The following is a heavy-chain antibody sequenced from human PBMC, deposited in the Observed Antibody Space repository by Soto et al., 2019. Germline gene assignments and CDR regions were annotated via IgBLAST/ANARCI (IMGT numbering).Heavy chain of an antibody. CDR3: ARLSTLLWFGVSDDFDY. J-gene: IGHJ4*02. CDR2: FYYSGSP. Sequence: ASETLSLTCTVSGDSIRSSSHYWAWNRQPPGKGLEWIGGFYYSGSPYYNPSLKSRVTMSVDTSKNQFSLNLNSVTAADTAVYYCARLSTLLWFGVSDDFDYWGQGTLVTVSS. D-gene: IGHD3-10*01. CDR1: GDSIRSSSHY. V-gene: IGHV4-39*01.